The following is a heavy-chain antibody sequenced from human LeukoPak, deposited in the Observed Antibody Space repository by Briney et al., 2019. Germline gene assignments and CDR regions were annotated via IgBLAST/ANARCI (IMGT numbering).Heavy chain of an antibody. CDR1: GYTFTRYG. V-gene: IGHV1-18*01. J-gene: IGHJ4*02. CDR3: ARAPSSTSCSDY. CDR2: ISAYNGNT. D-gene: IGHD2-2*01. Sequence: ASVKVSCKASGYTFTRYGISWVRQAPGQGLEWMGWISAYNGNTNYAQKLQGRVTMTTDTSTSTAYMELRSLRSDDTAVYYCARAPSSTSCSDYWGQGTLVTVSS.